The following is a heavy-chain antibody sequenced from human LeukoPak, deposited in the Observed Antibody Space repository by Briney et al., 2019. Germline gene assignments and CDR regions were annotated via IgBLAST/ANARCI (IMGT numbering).Heavy chain of an antibody. CDR2: ISYDGSNK. CDR1: GFTFSNYG. V-gene: IGHV3-30*19. J-gene: IGHJ6*02. D-gene: IGHD3-3*01. CDR3: ARTYYDFWSGPNPGLYYYYGMDV. Sequence: PGRSLRLSCAASGFTFSNYGMHWVRQAPGKGLEWVAVISYDGSNKYYADSVKGRFTISRDNSKNTLYLQMNSLRAEDTAVYYCARTYYDFWSGPNPGLYYYYGMDVWGQGATVTVSS.